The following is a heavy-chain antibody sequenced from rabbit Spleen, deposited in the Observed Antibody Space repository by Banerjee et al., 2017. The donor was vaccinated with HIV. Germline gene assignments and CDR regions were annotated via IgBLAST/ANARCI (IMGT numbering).Heavy chain of an antibody. D-gene: IGHD1-1*01. CDR2: IEPIFGNT. CDR3: ARDLDGVIGWNFGW. Sequence: EESGGGLVQPEGSLTLSCKASGFDFSNYGVSWVRQAPGKGLEWIGYIEPIFGNTYYANWVNGRFTISSHNAQNTLYLQLSSLTAADTATYFCARDLDGVIGWNFGWWAPGTLVTVS. V-gene: IGHV1S47*01. CDR1: GFDFSNYG. J-gene: IGHJ4*01.